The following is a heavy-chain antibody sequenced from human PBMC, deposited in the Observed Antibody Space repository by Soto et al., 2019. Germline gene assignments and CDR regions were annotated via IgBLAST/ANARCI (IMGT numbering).Heavy chain of an antibody. D-gene: IGHD6-19*01. J-gene: IGHJ3*02. CDR1: GGTFSSYA. CDR2: IIPIFGTA. V-gene: IGHV1-69*13. CDR3: ARDRTKYSSGWYADDAFDI. Sequence: SVKVSCKASGGTFSSYAISWLRQDPGQGLEWMGGIIPIFGTANYAQKFQGRVTITADESTSTAYMELRRLRSEDTAVYYCARDRTKYSSGWYADDAFDIWRKGTMVTVSS.